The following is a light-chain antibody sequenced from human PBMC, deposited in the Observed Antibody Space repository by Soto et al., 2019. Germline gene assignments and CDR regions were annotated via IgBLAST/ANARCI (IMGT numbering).Light chain of an antibody. CDR1: QGIIND. CDR2: AAS. V-gene: IGKV1-6*01. J-gene: IGKJ4*01. CDR3: LQDYNYPLT. Sequence: IVMTQSPASLSLSVGDRATITCRASQGIINDLAWYQQKPGRAPQILIYAASSLQTGVTSSFSGSGSGADFTLTIISLQPEDFATYYCLQDYNYPLTFGGGTKVDI.